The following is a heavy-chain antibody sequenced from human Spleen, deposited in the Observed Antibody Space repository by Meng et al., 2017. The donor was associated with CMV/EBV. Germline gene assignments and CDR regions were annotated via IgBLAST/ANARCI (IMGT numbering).Heavy chain of an antibody. D-gene: IGHD3-22*01. Sequence: GGSLRLSCTASGFTFDDYAMHWVRQAPGKGLEWVSGISWNSVTRGYADSVKGRFTISRDNAKNSLYLQMDSLRVEDTALYYCAKAAYDYDGRGFYWENYYFDYWGQGTLVTVSS. CDR1: GFTFDDYA. CDR2: ISWNSVTR. CDR3: AKAAYDYDGRGFYWENYYFDY. V-gene: IGHV3-9*01. J-gene: IGHJ4*02.